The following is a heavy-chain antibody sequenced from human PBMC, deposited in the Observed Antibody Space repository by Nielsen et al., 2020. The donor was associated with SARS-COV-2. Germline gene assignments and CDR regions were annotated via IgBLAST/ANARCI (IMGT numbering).Heavy chain of an antibody. J-gene: IGHJ4*02. CDR1: GFTFSSYA. V-gene: IGHV3-23*01. CDR2: ISGSGGST. D-gene: IGHD6-19*01. Sequence: GESLKISCAASGFTFSSYAMSWVRQAPGKGLEWVSAISGSGGSTYYADSVKGRFTISRDNSKNTLYLQMNSLRAEDTAVYYCARDRQWLAPFDYWGQGTLVTVSS. CDR3: ARDRQWLAPFDY.